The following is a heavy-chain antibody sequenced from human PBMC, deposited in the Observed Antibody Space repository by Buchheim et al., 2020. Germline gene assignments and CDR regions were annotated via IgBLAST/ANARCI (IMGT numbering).Heavy chain of an antibody. V-gene: IGHV3-21*01. CDR3: ARDGRGDSSSPHYYYGMDV. CDR2: ISSSSYI. D-gene: IGHD6-6*01. CDR1: GFTFSSYS. J-gene: IGHJ6*02. Sequence: EVQLVESGGGLVKPGGSLRLSCAASGFTFSSYSMNWVRQAPGKGLEWVSSISSSSYIYYADSVKGRFTISRDNAKNSLYLQMNSLRAEDTAVYYCARDGRGDSSSPHYYYGMDVWGQGTT.